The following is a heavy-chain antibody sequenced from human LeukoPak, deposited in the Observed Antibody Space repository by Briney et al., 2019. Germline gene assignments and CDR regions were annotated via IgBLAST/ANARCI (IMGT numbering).Heavy chain of an antibody. D-gene: IGHD6-13*01. J-gene: IGHJ6*02. CDR2: IYTSGST. V-gene: IGHV4-4*09. CDR1: GGSISSYY. CDR3: ARAPRYSSSSSGMDV. Sequence: PSETLSLTCTVSGGSISSYYWSWIRQPPGKGLEWIGYIYTSGSTNYNPSLKSRVTISVDTSKNQFSLKLSSVTAADTAVYYCARAPRYSSSSSGMDVWGQGTTVTVSS.